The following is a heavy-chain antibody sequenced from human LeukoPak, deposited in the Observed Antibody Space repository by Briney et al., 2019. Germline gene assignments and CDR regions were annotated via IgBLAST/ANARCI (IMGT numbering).Heavy chain of an antibody. CDR1: GFAFSTYS. J-gene: IGHJ6*02. CDR2: VTGGSSTR. CDR3: ARDDRPGSYYYYDMDV. Sequence: GGSLRLSCAASGFAFSTYSMNWVRQAPGKGLEWVSYVTGGSSTRYYADSVKGRLTISRDNANNSLYLQMNSLRAEDTAVYYCARDDRPGSYYYYDMDVWGQGTTVTVSS. D-gene: IGHD1-1*01. V-gene: IGHV3-48*04.